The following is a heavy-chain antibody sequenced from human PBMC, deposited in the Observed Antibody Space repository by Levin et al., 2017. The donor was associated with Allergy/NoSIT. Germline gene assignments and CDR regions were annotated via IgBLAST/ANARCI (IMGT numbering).Heavy chain of an antibody. CDR3: ARGGGGYSYG. CDR2: ISSDGSST. CDR1: GVTFSSYW. V-gene: IGHV3-74*01. D-gene: IGHD5-18*01. J-gene: IGHJ4*02. Sequence: AGESLKISCAASGVTFSSYWMHWVRQAPGKGLVWVSRISSDGSSTTYADSVKGRFTISRDNAKNTLYLQMNSLRAEDTAVYYCARGGGGYSYGWGQGTLVTVSS.